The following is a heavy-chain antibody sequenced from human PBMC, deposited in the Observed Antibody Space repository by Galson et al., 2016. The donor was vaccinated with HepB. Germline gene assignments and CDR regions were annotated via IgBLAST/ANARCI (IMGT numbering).Heavy chain of an antibody. CDR2: TFSNDEK. J-gene: IGHJ4*02. CDR1: GFSFSNARMG. Sequence: PALVKPTQALTLTCTVSGFSFSNARMGVSWIRQPPGKALEWLAHTFSNDEKSYSAPLKNRLTISKDTSKSPVVLKMTNMDPVDTATYYCARIPRKYYDSSGYFDDWGQGTLVTVSS. D-gene: IGHD3-22*01. CDR3: ARIPRKYYDSSGYFDD. V-gene: IGHV2-26*01.